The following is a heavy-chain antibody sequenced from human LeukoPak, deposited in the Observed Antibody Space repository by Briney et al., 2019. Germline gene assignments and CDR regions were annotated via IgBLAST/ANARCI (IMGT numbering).Heavy chain of an antibody. CDR3: ARDDSSRVGSGGYHY. Sequence: PSETLSLTCTVSGDSITSYHWSWIRQSAGKGLEWIGRVHFSGSTNYNPSLRSRVAISMDSSKNQFSLEVTSVTAADTGLYYCARDDSSRVGSGGYHYWGQGILVTVSS. CDR2: VHFSGST. V-gene: IGHV4-4*07. CDR1: GDSITSYH. D-gene: IGHD3-22*01. J-gene: IGHJ4*02.